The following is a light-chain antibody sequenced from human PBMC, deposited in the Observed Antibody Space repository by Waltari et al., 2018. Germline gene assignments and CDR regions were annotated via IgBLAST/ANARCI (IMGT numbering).Light chain of an antibody. CDR1: SGHSSHV. J-gene: IGLJ3*02. V-gene: IGLV4-69*01. CDR3: QTGGHGTWV. Sequence: QLVLTQSPSASASLGASVKLTCTLSSGHSSHVIALLQQQPEKGPRYLMKVNSDGSHSKGDEIPDRFSGSSSGAERYLTISSLQSEDEADYYCQTGGHGTWVFGGGTKLTVL. CDR2: VNSDGSH.